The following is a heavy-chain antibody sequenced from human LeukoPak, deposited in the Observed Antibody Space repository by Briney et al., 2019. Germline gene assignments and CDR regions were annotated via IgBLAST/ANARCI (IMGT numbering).Heavy chain of an antibody. Sequence: SETLPLTCAVYGGSFSGYYWSWIRQPPGKGLEWIGEINHSGSTNYNPSLKSRVTISVDTSKNQFSLKLSSVTAADTAVYYCASCSGGSCYYWGQGTLVTVSS. D-gene: IGHD2-15*01. J-gene: IGHJ4*02. CDR3: ASCSGGSCYY. V-gene: IGHV4-34*01. CDR1: GGSFSGYY. CDR2: INHSGST.